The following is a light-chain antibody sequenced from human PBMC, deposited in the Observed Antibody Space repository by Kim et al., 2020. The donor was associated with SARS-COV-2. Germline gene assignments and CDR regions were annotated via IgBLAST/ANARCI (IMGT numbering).Light chain of an antibody. CDR1: QTVVKY. V-gene: IGKV1-39*01. CDR3: HQNYRTPFT. CDR2: DTS. Sequence: DIQMTQSPSALSASVGDRVTITCRASQTVVKYLSWYQQKPGTVPRLLIYDTSTLRSGVPSRFTGSGFATDFTLTISSLQPEDFATYYCHQNYRTPFTFGPGTKVDIK. J-gene: IGKJ3*01.